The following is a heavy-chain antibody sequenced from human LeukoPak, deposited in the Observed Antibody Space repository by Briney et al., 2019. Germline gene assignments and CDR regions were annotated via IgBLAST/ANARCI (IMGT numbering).Heavy chain of an antibody. D-gene: IGHD3-10*01. CDR3: ARDQYYYGSGSTSYYFDY. CDR1: GGSISSYY. J-gene: IGHJ4*02. V-gene: IGHV4-4*07. CDR2: IYTSGST. Sequence: SETLSLNCTVSGGSISSYYWSWLRQPAGKGLEWIGRIYTSGSTNYNPSLKSRVTMSVDTSKNQFSLKLSSVTAADTAVYYCARDQYYYGSGSTSYYFDYWGQGTLVTVSS.